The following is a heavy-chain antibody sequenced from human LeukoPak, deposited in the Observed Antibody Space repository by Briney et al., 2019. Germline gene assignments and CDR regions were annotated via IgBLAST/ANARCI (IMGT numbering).Heavy chain of an antibody. V-gene: IGHV3-21*01. CDR3: ASSPDYYGSGSYI. CDR2: ISSSSSYI. D-gene: IGHD3-10*01. J-gene: IGHJ4*02. Sequence: GGSLRLSCAASGFTFSSYSMNWVRQAPGKGLEWVSSISSSSSYIYYADSVEGRFTISRDNAKNSLYLQMNSLRAEDTAVYYCASSPDYYGSGSYIWGQGTLVTVSS. CDR1: GFTFSSYS.